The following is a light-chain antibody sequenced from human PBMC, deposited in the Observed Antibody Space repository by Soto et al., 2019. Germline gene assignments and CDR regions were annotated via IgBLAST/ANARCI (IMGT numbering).Light chain of an antibody. Sequence: EIVLTQSPATLSLSPGERATLSCRASQSVSSYLAWYQQKPGQAPRLLIYDASNRSTGIPARFSGSGSGTIVTLTISSLEPEDFAVYYCQQRGNWPWTFGQGTKVEIK. V-gene: IGKV3-11*01. J-gene: IGKJ1*01. CDR1: QSVSSY. CDR3: QQRGNWPWT. CDR2: DAS.